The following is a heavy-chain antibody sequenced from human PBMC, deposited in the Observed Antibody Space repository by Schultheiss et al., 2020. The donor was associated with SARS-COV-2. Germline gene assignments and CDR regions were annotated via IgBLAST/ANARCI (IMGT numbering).Heavy chain of an antibody. CDR1: GFTFSSYA. D-gene: IGHD1/OR15-1a*01. V-gene: IGHV3-30-3*01. Sequence: GGSLRLSCAASGFTFSSYAMHWVRQAPGKGLEWVAVISYDGSNKYYADSVKGRFTISRDNSKNMLYLQMNSLGAEDTAIYYCATDWNRWFGTWGQGTRVTVSS. CDR2: ISYDGSNK. J-gene: IGHJ5*02. CDR3: ATDWNRWFGT.